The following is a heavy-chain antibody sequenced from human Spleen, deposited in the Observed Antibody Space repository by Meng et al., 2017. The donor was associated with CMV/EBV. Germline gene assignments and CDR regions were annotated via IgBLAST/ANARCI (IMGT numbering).Heavy chain of an antibody. CDR2: IYYSGST. D-gene: IGHD2-2*02. J-gene: IGHJ6*02. V-gene: IGHV4-59*12. CDR1: GGSISSYY. Sequence: SETLSLTCTVSGGSISSYYWSWIRQPPGKGLEWIGYIYYSGSTNYNPSLKSRVTISVDTSKNQFSLKLSSVTAADTAVYYCARGGRRYCSSTSCYKGYYGMDVWGQGTTVTVSS. CDR3: ARGGRRYCSSTSCYKGYYGMDV.